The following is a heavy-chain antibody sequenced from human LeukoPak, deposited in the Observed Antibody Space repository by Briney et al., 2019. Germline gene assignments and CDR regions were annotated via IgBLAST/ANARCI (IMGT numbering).Heavy chain of an antibody. J-gene: IGHJ4*02. CDR3: ARRYCSSTSCLFDY. D-gene: IGHD2-2*01. Sequence: GGSLRLSCAASGFTFSSYGMHWVRQAPGKGLEWVSYISSSGSAIYYADSVKGRFTISRDNAKNSLYLQMNSPRAEDTAVYYCARRYCSSTSCLFDYWGQGTLVTVSS. V-gene: IGHV3-48*04. CDR2: ISSSGSAI. CDR1: GFTFSSYG.